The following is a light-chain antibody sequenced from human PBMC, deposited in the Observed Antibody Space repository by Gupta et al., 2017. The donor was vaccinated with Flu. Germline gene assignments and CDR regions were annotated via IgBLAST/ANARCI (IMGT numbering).Light chain of an antibody. Sequence: QSPLTQPASVSGSHGQSISLSCTGTNSDVGGYPFVSWYHHPPGRAPKLFIYEVTKRPSEISARFSGSKSGNTASLTISGRQPEDEADYFCSSHTDANTRVFGSGSMVTVL. J-gene: IGLJ1*01. CDR1: NSDVGGYPF. V-gene: IGLV2-14*01. CDR2: EVT. CDR3: SSHTDANTRV.